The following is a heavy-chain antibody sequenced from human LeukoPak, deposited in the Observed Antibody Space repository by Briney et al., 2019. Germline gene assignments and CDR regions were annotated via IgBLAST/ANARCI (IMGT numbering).Heavy chain of an antibody. CDR3: ATNWAYYYYYMDV. D-gene: IGHD3-16*01. V-gene: IGHV3-53*01. J-gene: IGHJ6*03. Sequence: GGSLRLSCAASGFTVSSNYMSWVRQAPGKGLEWVSVIYSGGSTYYADSVKGRFTISRDNAKNSLYLQMNSLRAEDTAVYYCATNWAYYYYYMDVWGKGTTVTVSS. CDR2: IYSGGST. CDR1: GFTVSSNY.